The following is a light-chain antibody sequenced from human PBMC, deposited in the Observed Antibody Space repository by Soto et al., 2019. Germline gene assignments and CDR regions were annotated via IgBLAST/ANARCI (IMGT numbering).Light chain of an antibody. Sequence: QSVLTQPPSVSAAPGQKVTISFSGSSSNIGGSYVSWYQQLPGTAPKLLIYDNNKRPSGIPDRFSGSKSGTSATLGITGLQAGDEADYYCGTWDSSLSAEVFGGGTKLTVL. CDR2: DNN. V-gene: IGLV1-51*01. CDR1: SSNIGGSY. J-gene: IGLJ3*02. CDR3: GTWDSSLSAEV.